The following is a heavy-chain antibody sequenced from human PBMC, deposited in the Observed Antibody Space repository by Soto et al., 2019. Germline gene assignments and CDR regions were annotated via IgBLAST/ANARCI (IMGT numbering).Heavy chain of an antibody. J-gene: IGHJ4*02. CDR1: GFSLSTSGMR. Sequence: SGPTLVNPTQTLTLTCTFSGFSLSTSGMRVSWIRQPPGKALEWLARIDWDDDKFYSTPLKTRLTISKDTSKNQVVLTMTDMDPVDTATYYCARMYSNYDLDYWGQGTLVTVSS. CDR3: ARMYSNYDLDY. V-gene: IGHV2-70*04. D-gene: IGHD4-4*01. CDR2: IDWDDDK.